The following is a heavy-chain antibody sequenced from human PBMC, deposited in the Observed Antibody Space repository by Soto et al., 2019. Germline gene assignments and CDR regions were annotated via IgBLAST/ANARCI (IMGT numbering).Heavy chain of an antibody. V-gene: IGHV4-4*02. CDR2: IYHSGST. Sequence: QVQLQESGPGLVKPSGTLSLTCAVSGGSISSSNWWSWVRQPPGKGLEWIGEIYHSGSTNYNPSLKSRVTRSVDKSKNQFSLKLSSVTAADTAVYYCARDKLGVVVVAHGYFDLWGRGTLVTVSS. CDR1: GGSISSSNW. D-gene: IGHD2-15*01. CDR3: ARDKLGVVVVAHGYFDL. J-gene: IGHJ2*01.